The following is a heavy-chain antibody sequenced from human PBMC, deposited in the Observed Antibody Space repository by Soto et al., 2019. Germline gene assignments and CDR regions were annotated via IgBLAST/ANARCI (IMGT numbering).Heavy chain of an antibody. D-gene: IGHD3-22*01. CDR3: ARGDTMIVVVITILYYYGMDV. CDR1: GGSFSGYY. Sequence: SETLSLTCAVYGGSFSGYYWSWIRQPPGKGLEWIGEINHSGSTNYNPSIKSRVTISVDTSKNQFSLKLSSVTAADTAVYYCARGDTMIVVVITILYYYGMDVWGQGTTVT. CDR2: INHSGST. V-gene: IGHV4-34*01. J-gene: IGHJ6*02.